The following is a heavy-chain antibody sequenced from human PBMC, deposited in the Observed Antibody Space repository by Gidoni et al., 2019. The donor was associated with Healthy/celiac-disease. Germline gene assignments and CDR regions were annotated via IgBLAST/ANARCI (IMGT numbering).Heavy chain of an antibody. CDR2: IVVGSGNT. Sequence: QMQLVQSGPEVKKPGTSVKVSCKASGFTFTSSAMQWVRQARGQRLEWIGWIVVGSGNTNYAQKFQERVTITRDMSTSTAYMELSSLRSEDTAVYYCAAGLRPRPAATYYYYYYGMDVWGQGTTVTVSS. CDR3: AAGLRPRPAATYYYYYYGMDV. J-gene: IGHJ6*02. V-gene: IGHV1-58*02. D-gene: IGHD2-2*01. CDR1: GFTFTSSA.